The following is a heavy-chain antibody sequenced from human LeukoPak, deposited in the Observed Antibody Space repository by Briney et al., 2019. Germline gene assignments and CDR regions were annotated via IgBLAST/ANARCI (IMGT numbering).Heavy chain of an antibody. CDR3: ARGVVTAVFDY. V-gene: IGHV4-59*01. Sequence: SETLSLTCTVSGGSISSYYWSWIRQPPGKGLEWIGYIYYSGSTNYNPSLKSRVTISVDTSKNQFSLKLSSVTAADTAVHYCARGVVTAVFDYWGQGTLVTVSS. D-gene: IGHD2-21*02. CDR1: GGSISSYY. J-gene: IGHJ4*02. CDR2: IYYSGST.